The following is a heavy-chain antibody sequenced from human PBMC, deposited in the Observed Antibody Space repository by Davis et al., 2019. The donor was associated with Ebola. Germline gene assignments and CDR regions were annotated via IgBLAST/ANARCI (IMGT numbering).Heavy chain of an antibody. CDR2: IYPGDSDT. V-gene: IGHV5-51*01. CDR3: ARQIVNWNYGGRELNFDY. D-gene: IGHD1-7*01. Sequence: PGGSLRLSCKGSGYSFTSYWIGWVRQMPGNGLEWMGIIYPGDSDTRYSPSFQGQVTISADQSISTAYLQWSSLKASDTAMYYCARQIVNWNYGGRELNFDYWGQGTLVTVSS. CDR1: GYSFTSYW. J-gene: IGHJ4*02.